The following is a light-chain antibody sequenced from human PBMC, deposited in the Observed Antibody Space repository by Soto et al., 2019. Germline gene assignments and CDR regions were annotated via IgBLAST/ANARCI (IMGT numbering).Light chain of an antibody. Sequence: QSVLTQPASVSGSPGQSITISCTGTSSDVGGYNYVPWYQQHPGKAPKLMIYEVSNRPSGVSNRFSGSKSGNTASLTISGLQAEDEADYYCSSYTSSSTLGVFGTGTKVTVL. J-gene: IGLJ1*01. CDR1: SSDVGGYNY. CDR2: EVS. CDR3: SSYTSSSTLGV. V-gene: IGLV2-14*01.